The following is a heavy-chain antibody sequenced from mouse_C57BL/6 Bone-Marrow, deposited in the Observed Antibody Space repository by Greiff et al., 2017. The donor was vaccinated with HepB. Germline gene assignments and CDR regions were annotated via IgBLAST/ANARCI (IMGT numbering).Heavy chain of an antibody. Sequence: VKLQQPGAELVRPGSSVKLSCKASGYTFTSYWMDWVKQRPGQGLEWIGNIYPSDSETHYNQKFKDKATLTVDTSSSTAYMQLSSLTSEDSAVYYCARSRWDRYFDVWGTGTTVTVSS. CDR1: GYTFTSYW. CDR3: ARSRWDRYFDV. D-gene: IGHD3-3*01. J-gene: IGHJ1*03. V-gene: IGHV1-61*01. CDR2: IYPSDSET.